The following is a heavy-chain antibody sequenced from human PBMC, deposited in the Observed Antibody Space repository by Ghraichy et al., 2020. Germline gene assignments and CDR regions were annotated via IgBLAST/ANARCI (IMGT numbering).Heavy chain of an antibody. CDR3: VRPLTRGLAF. V-gene: IGHV3-7*03. CDR2: IDQLGNER. D-gene: IGHD1-1*01. CDR1: GFTFKNDW. J-gene: IGHJ4*02. Sequence: GGSLRLSCIGSGFTFKNDWMIWVRQPPGRRLEWVANIDQLGNERYYVDSVKGRFTVSRDNAKNSVYLQMNSLRAYDTAVYFCVRPLTRGLAFWGPGARVTVSS.